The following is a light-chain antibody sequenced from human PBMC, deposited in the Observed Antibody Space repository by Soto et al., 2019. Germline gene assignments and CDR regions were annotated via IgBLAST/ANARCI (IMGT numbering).Light chain of an antibody. CDR3: QSYDSSLSGVV. J-gene: IGLJ2*01. CDR1: SFNVGEGFD. Sequence: QSVLTQPPSVSGATGQRVVVSCTGTSFNVGEGFDVHWYQQLPGKAPKLLIYSNTKRPSGVPDRFSGSRSGTSASLAIDGLQADDEADYYCQSYDSSLSGVVFGGGTKVTVL. V-gene: IGLV1-40*01. CDR2: SNT.